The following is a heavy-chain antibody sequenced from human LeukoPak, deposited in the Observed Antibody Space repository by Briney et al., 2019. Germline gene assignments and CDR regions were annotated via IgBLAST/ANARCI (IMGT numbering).Heavy chain of an antibody. V-gene: IGHV3-33*06. CDR1: GFTFSSYG. J-gene: IGHJ4*02. D-gene: IGHD3-22*01. CDR2: IWYDGSNK. Sequence: GGSLRLSCAVSGFTFSSYGMHWVRQAPGKGLEWVAVIWYDGSNKYYADSVKGRFTISRDNSKNTLYLQMNSLRAEDTAVYYCAKDYYDSSGYCDYWGQGTLVTVSS. CDR3: AKDYYDSSGYCDY.